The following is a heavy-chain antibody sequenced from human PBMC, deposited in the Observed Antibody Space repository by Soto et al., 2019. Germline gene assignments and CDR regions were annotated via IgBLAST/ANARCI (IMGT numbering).Heavy chain of an antibody. J-gene: IGHJ5*02. CDR2: ISGSGGST. CDR1: GFTFSSYA. D-gene: IGHD6-13*01. Sequence: EVQLLESGGGLVQPGGSLRLSCAASGFTFSSYAMSWVRQAPGKGLEWVSAISGSGGSTYSADTVKGRFTISRDKSKNTLYLQMNSLRAEDTAVYYCAKVIDSRSWYEGGFDPWGQGTLVTVSS. CDR3: AKVIDSRSWYEGGFDP. V-gene: IGHV3-23*01.